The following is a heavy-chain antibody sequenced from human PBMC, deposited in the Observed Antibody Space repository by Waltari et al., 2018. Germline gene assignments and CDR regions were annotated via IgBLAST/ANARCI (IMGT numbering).Heavy chain of an antibody. J-gene: IGHJ4*02. V-gene: IGHV1-18*01. CDR2: ISAYNGNT. CDR3: AKCSGGSCYLFPVFDY. CDR1: GYIFPSYG. D-gene: IGHD2-15*01. Sequence: QVQLVQSGAEVKKTGASVKVSCKASGYIFPSYGISWVRQAPGQGLEWMGWISAYNGNTNYAQKLQGRVTMTTDTSTSTAYMELRSLRFDDTAVYYCAKCSGGSCYLFPVFDYWGQGTLVTVSS.